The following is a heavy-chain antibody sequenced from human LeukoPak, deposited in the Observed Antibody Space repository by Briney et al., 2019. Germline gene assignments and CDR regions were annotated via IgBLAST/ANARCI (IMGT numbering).Heavy chain of an antibody. V-gene: IGHV3-23*01. Sequence: GGSLRLSCAASGFTFRSYAMSWVRQAPGEGLEWVSTISGNGDSTYYADSVKGRFTISRDNSKNTLYLQMNSLTAEDMAVYYCAKAVSYCSGGSCYSGLDYWGXGTLVTVSS. CDR2: ISGNGDST. D-gene: IGHD2-15*01. CDR3: AKAVSYCSGGSCYSGLDY. CDR1: GFTFRSYA. J-gene: IGHJ4*02.